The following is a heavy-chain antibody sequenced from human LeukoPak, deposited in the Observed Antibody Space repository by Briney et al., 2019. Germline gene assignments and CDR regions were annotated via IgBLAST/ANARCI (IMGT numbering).Heavy chain of an antibody. CDR2: ISGDGDST. Sequence: GGSLRLSCAASEFTFDDYAMHWVRQAPGKGLEWVSLISGDGDSTYYADSVKDRFTIPRDNSKNSLYLQMNSLTTKDTALYYCAKDCLEAAGNFDSWGPGTLVTVSS. CDR1: EFTFDDYA. CDR3: AKDCLEAAGNFDS. D-gene: IGHD6-13*01. V-gene: IGHV3-43*02. J-gene: IGHJ4*02.